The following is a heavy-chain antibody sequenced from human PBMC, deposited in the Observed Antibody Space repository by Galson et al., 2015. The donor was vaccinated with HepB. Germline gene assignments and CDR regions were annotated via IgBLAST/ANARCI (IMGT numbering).Heavy chain of an antibody. J-gene: IGHJ6*02. Sequence: SVKVSCKASGYTFTSYAISWVRQAPGQGLEWMGWISAYNGNTNYAQKLQGRVTMTTDTSTSTAYMELRSLRSDDAAVYYCARDPSPLGAVAGVYYYYGMDVWGQGTTVTVSS. V-gene: IGHV1-18*04. D-gene: IGHD6-19*01. CDR2: ISAYNGNT. CDR3: ARDPSPLGAVAGVYYYYGMDV. CDR1: GYTFTSYA.